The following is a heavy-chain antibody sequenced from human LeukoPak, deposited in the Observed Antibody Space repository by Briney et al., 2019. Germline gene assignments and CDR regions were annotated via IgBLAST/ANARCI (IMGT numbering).Heavy chain of an antibody. Sequence: QPGGSLRLSCAASGFTFSSYAMSWVRQAPGKGPEWVANVNRDGSETYYLDSVKGRFTISKDNAKNSLYLQMNSLRAEDTALYHCARNNGMDVWGQGTTVIVSS. CDR3: ARNNGMDV. J-gene: IGHJ6*02. V-gene: IGHV3-7*03. CDR1: GFTFSSYA. CDR2: VNRDGSET.